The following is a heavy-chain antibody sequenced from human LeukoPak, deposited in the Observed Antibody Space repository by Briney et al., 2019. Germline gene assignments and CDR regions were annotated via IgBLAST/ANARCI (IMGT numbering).Heavy chain of an antibody. D-gene: IGHD3-3*01. CDR1: GFTFSSSS. CDR3: ARNGVVSDAFDA. J-gene: IGHJ3*01. V-gene: IGHV3-21*01. CDR2: ISSSSGYI. Sequence: GGSLRLSCAASGFTFSSSSMNWVRQAPGKGLEWVSSISSSSGYIYYADSVKGRFTISRDNAKNSLYLQMNSLRAEDTAVYYCARNGVVSDAFDAWGQGTMVTVSS.